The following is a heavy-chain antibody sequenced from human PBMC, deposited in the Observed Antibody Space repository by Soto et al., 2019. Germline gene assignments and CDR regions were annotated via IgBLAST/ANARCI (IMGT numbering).Heavy chain of an antibody. J-gene: IGHJ3*02. D-gene: IGHD3-16*02. V-gene: IGHV2-5*02. CDR2: IYWDDDK. CDR1: GFSLSTSGVG. Sequence: QITLKESGPTLVKPTQTLTLTCTFSGFSLSTSGVGVGWIRQPPGKALEWLALIYWDDDKRYSPSLKSRLTTTKDTSKNQVVLTMTNMDPVDTATYYCAQRRYDYIWGSYRSGSDAFDIGGQGTMVTVSS. CDR3: AQRRYDYIWGSYRSGSDAFDI.